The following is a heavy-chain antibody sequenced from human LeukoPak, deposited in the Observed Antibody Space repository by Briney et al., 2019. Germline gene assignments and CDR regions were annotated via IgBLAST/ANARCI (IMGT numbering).Heavy chain of an antibody. D-gene: IGHD4-17*01. CDR3: ARDMVDYADGGNY. Sequence: GGSLRLSCAASGFTFSSYGMHWVRQAPGKGLEWVAVISYDGNNKYYTDSVKGRFTISRDNSKNTLYLQMNSLRAEDTAVYYCARDMVDYADGGNYWGQGTLVTVSS. V-gene: IGHV3-33*01. J-gene: IGHJ4*02. CDR2: ISYDGNNK. CDR1: GFTFSSYG.